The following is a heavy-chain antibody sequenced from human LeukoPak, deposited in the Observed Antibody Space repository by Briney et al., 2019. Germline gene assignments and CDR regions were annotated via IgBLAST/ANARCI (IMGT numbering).Heavy chain of an antibody. V-gene: IGHV7-4-1*02. Sequence: ASVKVSCKASGYTFTSYAMNWVRQAPGQGLEWMGWINTNTGNPTYAQGFTGRFVFSLDTSVSTAYLQISSLKAEDTAVYYCARDGRQKERDAFDIWGQGTMVTVSS. CDR1: GYTFTSYA. CDR2: INTNTGNP. CDR3: ARDGRQKERDAFDI. D-gene: IGHD1-1*01. J-gene: IGHJ3*02.